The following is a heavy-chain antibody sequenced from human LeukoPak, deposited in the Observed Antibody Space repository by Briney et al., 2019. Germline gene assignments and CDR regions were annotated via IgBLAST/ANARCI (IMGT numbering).Heavy chain of an antibody. CDR3: ARDRGCGGDCYSSYWHFDL. D-gene: IGHD2-21*02. J-gene: IGHJ2*01. Sequence: SGTLSLTCTVSGGFISNSNWWSWVRQSPGKGLEWIGEIDHSGSTNYNPSLKSRVTISVDTSKNQFSLKLSSVTAADTAVYYCARDRGCGGDCYSSYWHFDLWGRGTLVTVSS. V-gene: IGHV4-4*02. CDR1: GGFISNSNW. CDR2: IDHSGST.